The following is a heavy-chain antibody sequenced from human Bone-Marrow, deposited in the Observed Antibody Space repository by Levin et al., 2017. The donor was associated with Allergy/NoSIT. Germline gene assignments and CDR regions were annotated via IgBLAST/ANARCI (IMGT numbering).Heavy chain of an antibody. D-gene: IGHD3-9*01. V-gene: IGHV4-59*01. Sequence: PSVTLSLTCTVSGGSMSTYYWSWIRQPPERGLDWIGYTSYSGSTSYNPSLKSRVTISVDTSKNQLSLKMSSVTAADTAVYYCAGGGEYFDWSYFDFWGLGTLVTVSS. CDR1: GGSMSTYY. J-gene: IGHJ4*02. CDR3: AGGGEYFDWSYFDF. CDR2: TSYSGST.